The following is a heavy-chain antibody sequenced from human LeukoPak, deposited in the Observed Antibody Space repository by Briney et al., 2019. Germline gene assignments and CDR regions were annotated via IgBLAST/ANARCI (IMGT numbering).Heavy chain of an antibody. CDR1: GYSFTSYW. V-gene: IGHV5-51*01. J-gene: IGHJ6*03. CDR3: ARLYGNPKGYYYYYYMDV. CDR2: IYPGDSDT. D-gene: IGHD2-2*02. Sequence: GESLKISCKGSGYSFTSYWIGWVRQMPGKGLEWMGIIYPGDSDTRYSPSFQGQVTISADKSISTAYLQWSSLKASDTAMYYCARLYGNPKGYYYYYYMDVWGKGTTVTVSS.